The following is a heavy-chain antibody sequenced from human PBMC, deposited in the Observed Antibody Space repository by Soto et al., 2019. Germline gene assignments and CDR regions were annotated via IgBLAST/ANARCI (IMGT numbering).Heavy chain of an antibody. Sequence: TSETLSLTCTVSGGSISSGGYYWSWIRQHPGKGLEWIGYIYYYGSTYYNPSLKSRVTISVDTSKNQFSLRLSSVTAADTAVYYCARVFGFGGMDVWGQGTTVTSP. CDR2: IYYYGST. D-gene: IGHD3-10*01. V-gene: IGHV4-31*03. J-gene: IGHJ6*02. CDR3: ARVFGFGGMDV. CDR1: GGSISSGGYY.